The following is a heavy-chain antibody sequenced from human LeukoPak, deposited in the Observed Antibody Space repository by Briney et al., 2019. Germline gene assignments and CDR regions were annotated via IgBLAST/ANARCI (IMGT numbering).Heavy chain of an antibody. J-gene: IGHJ5*02. CDR2: INPNSGGT. V-gene: IGHV1-2*02. CDR1: GYTFNGYY. D-gene: IGHD2-15*01. Sequence: GASVKVSCKASGYTFNGYYIHWVRQAPGQGIEWMGWINPNSGGTNYAQKFQSRVTRTRDTSISTAYMELSRLRSDDTAVYYCARDPSVVVVAATYWFDPWGQGTMVTVSS. CDR3: ARDPSVVVVAATYWFDP.